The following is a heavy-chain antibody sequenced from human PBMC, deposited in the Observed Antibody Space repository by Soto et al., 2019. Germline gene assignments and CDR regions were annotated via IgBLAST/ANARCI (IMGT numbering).Heavy chain of an antibody. J-gene: IGHJ4*02. Sequence: ESLKISCKGSGYSFTSYWIGWVRQMPGKGLEWMGIIYPGDSDTRYSPSFQGQVTISADKSISTAYLQWSSLKASDTAMYYCARSVGSYYYDSNGYYYSPPRPDYWGQGTLVTVSS. CDR2: IYPGDSDT. D-gene: IGHD3-22*01. CDR3: ARSVGSYYYDSNGYYYSPPRPDY. CDR1: GYSFTSYW. V-gene: IGHV5-51*01.